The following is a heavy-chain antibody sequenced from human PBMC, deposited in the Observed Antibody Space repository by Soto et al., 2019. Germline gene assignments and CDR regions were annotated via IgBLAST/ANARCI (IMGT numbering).Heavy chain of an antibody. CDR2: ISSSGSTI. Sequence: EVQLVESGGGLVQPGGSLRLSCAASGFTFSSYEMNWVRQAPGKGLEWVSYISSSGSTIYYADSVKGRFTISRDNAQNSLYLQMNSLRAEDTAVYYCARVFSFGYSYGYEHYYFDYWGQGTLVTVSS. D-gene: IGHD5-18*01. J-gene: IGHJ4*02. CDR3: ARVFSFGYSYGYEHYYFDY. CDR1: GFTFSSYE. V-gene: IGHV3-48*03.